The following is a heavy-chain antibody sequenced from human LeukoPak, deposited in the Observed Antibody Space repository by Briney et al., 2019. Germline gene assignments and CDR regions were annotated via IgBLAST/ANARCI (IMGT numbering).Heavy chain of an antibody. CDR1: GFTFSSYE. CDR2: ISSSGSTI. D-gene: IGHD1-26*01. CDR3: ARNSGSNRPVDC. J-gene: IGHJ4*02. V-gene: IGHV3-48*03. Sequence: TGGSLRLSCAASGFTFSSYEMNWVRQAPGKGLEWVSYISSSGSTIYYADSVKGRFTISRDNAKNSLYLQMNSLRAEDTAVYYCARNSGSNRPVDCWGQGTLVAVSS.